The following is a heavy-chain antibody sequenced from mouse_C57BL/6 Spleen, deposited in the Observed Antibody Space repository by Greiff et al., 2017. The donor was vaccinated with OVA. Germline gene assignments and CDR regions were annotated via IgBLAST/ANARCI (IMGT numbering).Heavy chain of an antibody. D-gene: IGHD2-4*01. CDR2: INYDGSST. J-gene: IGHJ4*01. V-gene: IGHV5-16*01. CDR3: ARGDDYDGGAMDY. CDR1: GFTFSDYY. Sequence: DVQLVESEGGLVQPGSSMKLSCTASGFTFSDYYMAWVRQVPEKGLEWVANINYDGSSTYYLDSLKSRFIISRDNAKNILYLQMSSLKSEDTATYYCARGDDYDGGAMDYWGQGTSVTVSS.